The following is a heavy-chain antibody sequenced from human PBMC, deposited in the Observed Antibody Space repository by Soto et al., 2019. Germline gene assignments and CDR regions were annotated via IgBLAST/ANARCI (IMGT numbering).Heavy chain of an antibody. CDR2: VHSGGST. V-gene: IGHV4-39*01. J-gene: IGHJ4*02. CDR1: GGSISSRSSY. D-gene: IGHD3-3*01. Sequence: PSETLSLTCTVSGGSISSRSSYWGFIRQPPGKGLEWIGSVHSGGSTYYNTSLRSRVTLSVDTSKNQFSLKLSFVTAAYSALYYCARTDFSSDYSRLKSDYWGQGTLVTVSS. CDR3: ARTDFSSDYSRLKSDY.